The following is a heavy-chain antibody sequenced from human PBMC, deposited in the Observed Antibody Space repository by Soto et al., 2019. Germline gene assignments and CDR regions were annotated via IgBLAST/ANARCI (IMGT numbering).Heavy chain of an antibody. V-gene: IGHV3-7*03. J-gene: IGHJ3*02. Sequence: WSLRLSCAASGFTFSSYWMSWVRQAPGKGLEWVANIKQDGSEKYYVDSVKGRFTISRDNAKNSLYLQMNSLRAEDTAVYYCASHILHRRDAFDIWGQGTMVTVSS. CDR2: IKQDGSEK. CDR1: GFTFSSYW. CDR3: ASHILHRRDAFDI.